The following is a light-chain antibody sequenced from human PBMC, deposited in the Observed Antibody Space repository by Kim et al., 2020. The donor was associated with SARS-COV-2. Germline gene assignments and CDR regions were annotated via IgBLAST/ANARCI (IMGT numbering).Light chain of an antibody. CDR3: QQYDNWPLT. CDR1: QSVRSN. J-gene: IGKJ4*01. V-gene: IGKV3-15*01. CDR2: GAS. Sequence: VSPGERATLSCRASQSVRSNLAWYQKKPGQAPRLLIYGASTRATDIPARFSGSGSGTEFTLTISSLQSEDFALYYCQQYDNWPLTFGGGTTVEIK.